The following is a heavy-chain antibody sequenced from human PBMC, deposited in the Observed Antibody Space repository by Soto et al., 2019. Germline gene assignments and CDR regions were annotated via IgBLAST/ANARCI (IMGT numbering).Heavy chain of an antibody. D-gene: IGHD6-13*01. CDR1: GGSFSGYY. CDR2: INHSGST. Sequence: ETLSLTCAVYGGSFSGYYWSWIRQPPGKGLEWIGEINHSGSTNYNPSLKSRVTISVDTSKNQFSLKLSSVTAADTAVYYCARVWGSSSSWYYFDYWGQGTLVTVSS. J-gene: IGHJ4*02. V-gene: IGHV4-34*01. CDR3: ARVWGSSSSWYYFDY.